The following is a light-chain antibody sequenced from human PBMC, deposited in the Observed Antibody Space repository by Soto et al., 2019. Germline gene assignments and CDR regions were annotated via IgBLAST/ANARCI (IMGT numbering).Light chain of an antibody. CDR3: QQLNSYPRT. V-gene: IGKV1-9*01. J-gene: IGKJ1*01. CDR1: KGISSY. Sequence: DIQLTQSPSFLSASVGDRVTITCRASKGISSYLAWYQQKPGKAPELLIYAASTLQSGVPSRFSGSGSGTEFTLTISSLQPEDFATYYCQQLNSYPRTFGQGTKVEIK. CDR2: AAS.